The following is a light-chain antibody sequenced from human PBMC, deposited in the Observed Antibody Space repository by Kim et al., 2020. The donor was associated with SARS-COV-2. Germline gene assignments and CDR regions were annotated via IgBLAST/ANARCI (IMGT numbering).Light chain of an antibody. CDR1: SRDVGGYNY. CDR3: SSYTSSSTLV. J-gene: IGLJ2*01. CDR2: DVS. Sequence: GQSITISCTGTSRDVGGYNYVSWYQQRPGKAPNPMIYDVSNRPSGVSTRFSGSKSGNTASLTISGLQAEDEADYYCSSYTSSSTLVFGGGTQLTVL. V-gene: IGLV2-14*03.